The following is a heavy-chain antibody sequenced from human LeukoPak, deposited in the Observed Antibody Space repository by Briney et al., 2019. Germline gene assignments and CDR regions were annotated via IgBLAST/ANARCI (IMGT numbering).Heavy chain of an antibody. CDR3: ARVDYIPYNWFDP. CDR2: IIPIFGTA. J-gene: IGHJ5*02. V-gene: IGHV1-69*05. Sequence: ASVKVSCKASGGTFSSYAISWVRQAPGQGLEWMGGIIPIFGTANYAQKFQGRVTITTDESTSTAYVELSSLRSEDTAVYYCARVDYIPYNWFDPWGQGTLVTVSS. CDR1: GGTFSSYA. D-gene: IGHD2-21*01.